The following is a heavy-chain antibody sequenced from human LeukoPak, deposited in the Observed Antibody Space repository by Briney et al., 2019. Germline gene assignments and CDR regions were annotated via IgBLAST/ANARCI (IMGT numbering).Heavy chain of an antibody. J-gene: IGHJ4*02. V-gene: IGHV3-48*03. CDR2: ISAGSGVTI. CDR1: GFTFIDYE. Sequence: AGGSLSLSCAVSGFTFIDYEQNWGRQAPGKGLELVAYISAGSGVTIDFAESLRCRFMISRDNAKNAMSLQMNSLRVEDTGFYYCVRLLRLDHWGQGTLVTVSS. CDR3: VRLLRLDH. D-gene: IGHD3-22*01.